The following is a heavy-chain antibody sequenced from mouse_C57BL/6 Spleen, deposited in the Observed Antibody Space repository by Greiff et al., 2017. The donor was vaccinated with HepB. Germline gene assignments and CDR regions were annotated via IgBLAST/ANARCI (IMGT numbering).Heavy chain of an antibody. J-gene: IGHJ4*01. CDR3: TREGSNYAILAGYYYAMDY. V-gene: IGHV1-15*01. CDR2: IDPETGGT. D-gene: IGHD2-5*01. Sequence: VQLQQSGAELVRPGASVTLSCKASGYTFTDYEMHWVKQTPVHGLEWIGAIDPETGGTAYNQKFKGKAILTADKSSSTAYMELRSLTSEDSAVYYCTREGSNYAILAGYYYAMDYWGQGTSVTVSS. CDR1: GYTFTDYE.